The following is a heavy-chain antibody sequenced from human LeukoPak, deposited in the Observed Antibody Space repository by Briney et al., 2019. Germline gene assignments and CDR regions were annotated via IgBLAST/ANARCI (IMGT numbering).Heavy chain of an antibody. CDR1: GFIFSRYG. V-gene: IGHV3-30*02. D-gene: IGHD5-24*01. J-gene: IGHJ4*02. CDR2: IQYDGSNK. CDR3: AKGGAYNYLVEY. Sequence: GGSLRLSCAASGFIFSRYGIHWVRQAPGKGLEWVAFIQYDGSNKNYEDSVRGRFTISRDNAKNLLYLYMNSLRVEDTAVYYCAKGGAYNYLVEYWGQGTLVTVSA.